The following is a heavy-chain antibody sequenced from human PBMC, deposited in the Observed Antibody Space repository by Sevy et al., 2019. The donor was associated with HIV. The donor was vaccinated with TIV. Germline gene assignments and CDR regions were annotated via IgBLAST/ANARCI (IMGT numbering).Heavy chain of an antibody. Sequence: SQTLSLTCAISGDSVSSNSAAWNWIRQSPSRGLEWLGRTYYRSKWYNDYAVSVKSRITINPDTSKNQYSLQLNSVTPEDTAVYYCARGNYYDSNGYYGAFDIWGQGTMVTVSS. V-gene: IGHV6-1*01. D-gene: IGHD3-22*01. CDR3: ARGNYYDSNGYYGAFDI. J-gene: IGHJ3*02. CDR2: TYYRSKWYN. CDR1: GDSVSSNSAA.